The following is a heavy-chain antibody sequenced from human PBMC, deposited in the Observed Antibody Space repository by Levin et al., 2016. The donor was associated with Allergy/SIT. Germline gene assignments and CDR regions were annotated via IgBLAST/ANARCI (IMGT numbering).Heavy chain of an antibody. J-gene: IGHJ4*02. D-gene: IGHD6-19*01. CDR3: ARGPYLAVAGSYYFDY. Sequence: SETLSLTCAVYGGSFSGYYWSWIRQPPGKGLEWIGEINHSGSTNYNPSLKSRVTISVDTSKNQFSLKLSSVTAADTAVYYCARGPYLAVAGSYYFDYWGQGTLVTVSS. CDR1: GGSFSGYY. CDR2: INHSGST. V-gene: IGHV4-34*01.